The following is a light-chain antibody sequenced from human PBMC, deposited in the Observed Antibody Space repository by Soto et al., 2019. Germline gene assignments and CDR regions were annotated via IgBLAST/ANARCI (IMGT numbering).Light chain of an antibody. J-gene: IGKJ1*01. V-gene: IGKV1-27*01. Sequence: DIQMTQSPSSLSASVGDRVTITCRASQGIANYLAWYQQKPGKVPKVLIYAASTLHSGVPSRFSGSGSGTDFTLTINSLQPEDVATYYCQKYNSAPRTFGQGTKVEIK. CDR2: AAS. CDR1: QGIANY. CDR3: QKYNSAPRT.